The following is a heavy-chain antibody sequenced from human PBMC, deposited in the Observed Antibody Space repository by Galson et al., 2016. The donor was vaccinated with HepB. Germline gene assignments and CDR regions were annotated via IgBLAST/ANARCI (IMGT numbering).Heavy chain of an antibody. J-gene: IGHJ6*02. CDR3: ARDRGSNSLKGYGMDA. Sequence: SVKVSCKASGYTFINYYMHWVRQAPGQGLEWMGIGNPRTGSTSYAQKFQDRVTVTRDTSTSTVYMELSSLRSEDTAVYYCARDRGSNSLKGYGMDAGGQGTTVTVSS. CDR1: GYTFINYY. V-gene: IGHV1-46*01. CDR2: GNPRTGST. D-gene: IGHD3-10*01.